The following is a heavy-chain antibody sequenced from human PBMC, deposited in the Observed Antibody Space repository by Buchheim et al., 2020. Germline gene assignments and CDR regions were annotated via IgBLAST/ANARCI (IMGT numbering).Heavy chain of an antibody. Sequence: EVQLLESGGGLVQPGGSLRLSCAASGFTFSSYAMSWVRQAPGKGLEWVSAISGSGGSTYYADSVKGRFTISRDNSKNTLYLQMNSLRAEDTAVYYCAKLDDMFGVVITGVTEFDYWGQGTL. V-gene: IGHV3-23*01. CDR1: GFTFSSYA. CDR2: ISGSGGST. D-gene: IGHD3-3*01. J-gene: IGHJ4*02. CDR3: AKLDDMFGVVITGVTEFDY.